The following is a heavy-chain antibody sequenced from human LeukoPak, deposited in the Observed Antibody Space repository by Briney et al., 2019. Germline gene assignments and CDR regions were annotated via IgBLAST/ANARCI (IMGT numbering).Heavy chain of an antibody. CDR1: GFIFSSYA. Sequence: GGSLRLSCAASGFIFSSYAMHWVRQASGEGLEWVAVISYDGSNKYYADSVKGRFTISRDNSKNTLYLQMNSLRAEDTAVYYCARDLGRWLPPAHRGQGTLVTVSS. CDR3: ARDLGRWLPPAH. D-gene: IGHD5-24*01. J-gene: IGHJ4*02. CDR2: ISYDGSNK. V-gene: IGHV3-30-3*01.